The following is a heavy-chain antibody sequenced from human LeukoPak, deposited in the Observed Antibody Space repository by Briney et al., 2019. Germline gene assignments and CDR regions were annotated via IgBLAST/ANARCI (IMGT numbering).Heavy chain of an antibody. CDR1: GFTFSSYG. D-gene: IGHD3-3*01. Sequence: PTGGSLRLSCAASGFTFSSYGMSWVRQAPGKGLEWVSAVSGSGGTTDYADSVKGRFTISRDNAKNSLYLQMNSLRAEDTAVYYCARDRNTDFWSGYYTNYFDYWGQGTLVTVSS. CDR3: ARDRNTDFWSGYYTNYFDY. V-gene: IGHV3-23*01. J-gene: IGHJ4*02. CDR2: VSGSGGTT.